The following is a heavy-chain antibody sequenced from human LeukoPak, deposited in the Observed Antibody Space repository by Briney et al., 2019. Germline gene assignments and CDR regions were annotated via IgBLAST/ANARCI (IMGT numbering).Heavy chain of an antibody. V-gene: IGHV3-23*01. Sequence: GGSLRLSCAASGFTFSSYAMSWVRQAPGKGLEWVSAISGSGGSTYYADSVKGRFTISRDNAKNSLYLQMNSLRAEDTAVYYCARDRDGFDYWGQGTLVTVSS. CDR3: ARDRDGFDY. J-gene: IGHJ4*02. D-gene: IGHD2-21*01. CDR1: GFTFSSYA. CDR2: ISGSGGST.